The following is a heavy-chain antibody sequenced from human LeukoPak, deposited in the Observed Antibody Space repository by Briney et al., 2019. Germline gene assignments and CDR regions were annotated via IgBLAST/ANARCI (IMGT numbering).Heavy chain of an antibody. CDR3: ATDLIVGPTTDLDP. Sequence: ALVKVSCKVSGYTLTELSIHWVRQAPGKGLEWMGGFDPKDGGTIYAQNFQGRVTLTEDTSTDTAYMELSSLRSEDTAVYYCATDLIVGPTTDLDPWGQGTLVSVSS. J-gene: IGHJ5*02. CDR2: FDPKDGGT. D-gene: IGHD1-26*01. V-gene: IGHV1-24*01. CDR1: GYTLTELS.